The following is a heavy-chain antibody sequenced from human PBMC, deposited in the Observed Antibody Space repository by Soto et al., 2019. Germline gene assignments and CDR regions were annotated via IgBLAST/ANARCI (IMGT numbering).Heavy chain of an antibody. V-gene: IGHV2-5*02. J-gene: IGHJ4*02. CDR2: IYLEDDN. CDR3: AHIVVAGLGYYFDY. D-gene: IGHD6-19*01. CDR1: GFSLSSTRMA. Sequence: QITLKESGPTLVNPTQPLTLTCTFSGFSLSSTRMAVGWIRQPPGRALEWLALIYLEDDNRYSPFLKSRLTITKDTSKNQVVLTMSNMDPVDTARYYCAHIVVAGLGYYFDYWGQGTLVTVSS.